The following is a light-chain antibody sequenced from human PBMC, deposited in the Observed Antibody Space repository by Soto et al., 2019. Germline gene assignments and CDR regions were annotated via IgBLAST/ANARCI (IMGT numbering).Light chain of an antibody. CDR2: KVS. Sequence: QSALTQPASVSGSPGQSITISCTGTSSDVGGYNYVSWYQQHPGKVPKLLINKVSNRPSGVSNRFSGSKSGNTASLTISGLLAEDEADYFCTSSTSDSLYVFGPGTKLTVL. CDR3: TSSTSDSLYV. V-gene: IGLV2-14*01. J-gene: IGLJ1*01. CDR1: SSDVGGYNY.